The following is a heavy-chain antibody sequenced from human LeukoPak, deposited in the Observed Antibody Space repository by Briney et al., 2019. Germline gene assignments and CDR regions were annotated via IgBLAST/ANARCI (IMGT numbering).Heavy chain of an antibody. J-gene: IGHJ4*02. D-gene: IGHD6-13*01. CDR1: GFTFSSYA. CDR2: ISGSGGST. CDR3: AKEYSSSWTFDY. V-gene: IGHV3-23*01. Sequence: SGGSLRLSCAASGFTFSSYAMSWVRQAPGKGPEWVSAISGSGGSTYYADSVKGRFTISRDNSKNTLYLQMNSLRAEDTAVYYCAKEYSSSWTFDYWGQGTLVTVSS.